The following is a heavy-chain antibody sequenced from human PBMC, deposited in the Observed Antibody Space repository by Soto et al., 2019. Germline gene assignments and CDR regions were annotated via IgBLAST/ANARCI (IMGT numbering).Heavy chain of an antibody. CDR2: ISKSDYT. V-gene: IGHV3-21*01. CDR1: GFAFNNYG. J-gene: IGHJ4*02. CDR3: AREDSIIIPAVSDF. Sequence: PGGSLRLSCTVSGFAFNNYGINWVRQAPGKGLEWVSSISKSDYTYYSDSVKGRFAISRDNAKSSVSLQMNTLRVDDPAVYYCAREDSIIIPAVSDFWGQGTLVTVSS. D-gene: IGHD2-2*01.